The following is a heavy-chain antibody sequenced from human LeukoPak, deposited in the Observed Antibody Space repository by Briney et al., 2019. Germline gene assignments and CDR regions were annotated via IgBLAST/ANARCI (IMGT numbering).Heavy chain of an antibody. J-gene: IGHJ5*02. CDR2: VYYTGST. D-gene: IGHD3-22*01. CDR1: GGSSSNKF. CDR3: ARGDSSGYYSWFDP. V-gene: IGHV4-59*08. Sequence: SETLSLTCSVSGGSSSNKFWSWFRQPPGKGLEWIGYVYYTGSTKYNPSLKSRVTISVDTSKNQFSLKLNSVTAADTAVYYCARGDSSGYYSWFDPWGQGTLVTVSS.